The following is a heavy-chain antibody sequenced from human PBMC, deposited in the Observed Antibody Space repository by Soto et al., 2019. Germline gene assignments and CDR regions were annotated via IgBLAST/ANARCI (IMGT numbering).Heavy chain of an antibody. CDR1: GFTFSDSA. J-gene: IGHJ4*02. CDR2: IRSKVNSYAT. Sequence: EVQLVESGGGLVQPGGSLKLSCAASGFTFSDSAIHWVRQASGKGLEWVGRIRSKVNSYATAYAASVKGRFTISRDDXXNKAYLQMNRLKTEDTAVYYCTRRRDWSAMDPLDYWGQGTLVTVSS. D-gene: IGHD5-18*01. CDR3: TRRRDWSAMDPLDY. V-gene: IGHV3-73*02.